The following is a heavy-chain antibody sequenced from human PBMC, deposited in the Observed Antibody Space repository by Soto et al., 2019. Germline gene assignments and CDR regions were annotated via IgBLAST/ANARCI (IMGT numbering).Heavy chain of an antibody. D-gene: IGHD4-4*01. CDR3: AGTVDNSAQADYMAV. V-gene: IGHV1-18*01. J-gene: IGHJ6*03. CDR1: GYTFSNYG. CDR2: VSVKNGNT. Sequence: QVQLVQSGAEMKKPGASVKVSCKASGYTFSNYGFSWVRQAPGQGLEWMGWVSVKNGNTNYAQEFQGRVTMTTDTSTRTAYMELRSPTSDDTAVYYCAGTVDNSAQADYMAVWGKGTTVTVSS.